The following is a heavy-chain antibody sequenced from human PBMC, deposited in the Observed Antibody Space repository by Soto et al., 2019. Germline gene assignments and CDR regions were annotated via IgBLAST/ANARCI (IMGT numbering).Heavy chain of an antibody. CDR3: AKDRVGGNFYTHIES. J-gene: IGHJ4*02. CDR2: ITYDGIFQ. V-gene: IGHV3-30*18. CDR1: VFNFDNYF. Sequence: PVVSLILSCQSSVFNFDNYFIHWVRQAPVNWLEWVAVITYDGIFQYYADSVKGRFTISRDNSKNTLSLHLNTLKPEDTAVYHCAKDRVGGNFYTHIESWGQRTLVTVSS. D-gene: IGHD3-16*01.